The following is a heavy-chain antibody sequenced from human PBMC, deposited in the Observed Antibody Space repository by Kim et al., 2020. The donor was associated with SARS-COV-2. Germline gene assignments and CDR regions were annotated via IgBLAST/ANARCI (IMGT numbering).Heavy chain of an antibody. D-gene: IGHD3-22*01. CDR1: GYTLTELS. CDR3: ATEGYDSSGYYYGAFDI. CDR2: FDPEDGET. J-gene: IGHJ3*02. V-gene: IGHV1-24*01. Sequence: ASVKVSCKVSGYTLTELSMHWVRQAPGKGLEWMGGFDPEDGETIYAQKFQGRVTMTEDTSTDTDYMELSSLRSEDTAVYYCATEGYDSSGYYYGAFDIWGQGTMVTVSS.